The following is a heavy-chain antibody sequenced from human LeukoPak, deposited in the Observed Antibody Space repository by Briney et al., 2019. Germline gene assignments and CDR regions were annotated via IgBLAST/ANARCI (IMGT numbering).Heavy chain of an antibody. Sequence: SVKVSCKASGGTFSSYAISWVRQAPGQGLEWMGGIIPIFGTANYAQKFQGRVTITADESTSTAYMELSSLRSEDTAVYYCARVSGYSGYGLAMYYFDYWGQGTLVTVSS. CDR1: GGTFSSYA. D-gene: IGHD5-12*01. J-gene: IGHJ4*02. V-gene: IGHV1-69*13. CDR2: IIPIFGTA. CDR3: ARVSGYSGYGLAMYYFDY.